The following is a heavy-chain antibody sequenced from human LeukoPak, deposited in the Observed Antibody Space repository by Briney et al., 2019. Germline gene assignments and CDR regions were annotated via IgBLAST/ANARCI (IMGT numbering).Heavy chain of an antibody. CDR3: ARGYDSSGYYPGGWFDP. D-gene: IGHD3-22*01. J-gene: IGHJ5*02. CDR1: GGSISSSSYY. V-gene: IGHV4-39*07. Sequence: SETLSLTCTVSGGSISSSSYYWGWIRQPPGKGLEWIGSIYYSGSTNYNPSLKSRVTISVDTSKNQFSLKLSSVTAADTAVYYCARGYDSSGYYPGGWFDPWGQGTLVTVSS. CDR2: IYYSGST.